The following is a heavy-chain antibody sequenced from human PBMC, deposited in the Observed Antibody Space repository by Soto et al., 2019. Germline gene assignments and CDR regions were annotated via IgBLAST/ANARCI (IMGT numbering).Heavy chain of an antibody. Sequence: ASVKVSCKASGYTFTNYGVSWVRQAPGQGLEWMGWINTYNGNTNYAQKVQGRVTVTIDTSTNTFYLELRSLRYDDTAVYYCAIATPGGYGHTTLDHWGQGTLVTVSS. CDR2: INTYNGNT. J-gene: IGHJ4*02. D-gene: IGHD5-18*01. V-gene: IGHV1-18*01. CDR3: AIATPGGYGHTTLDH. CDR1: GYTFTNYG.